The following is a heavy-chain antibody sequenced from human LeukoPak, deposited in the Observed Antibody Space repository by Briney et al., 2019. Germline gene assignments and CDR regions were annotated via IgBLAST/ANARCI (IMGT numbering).Heavy chain of an antibody. CDR2: IYSGGST. CDR1: GFTVSSNY. J-gene: IGHJ6*02. D-gene: IGHD6-19*01. V-gene: IGHV3-66*01. Sequence: GGSLRLFCAASGFTVSSNYMSWVRQAPGKGLEWVSVIYSGGSTYYADSVKDRFTISRDNSKNTVYFQMNSLRAEDTAVYYCARGRLTPGWTYYGMDVWGQGTTVTVSS. CDR3: ARGRLTPGWTYYGMDV.